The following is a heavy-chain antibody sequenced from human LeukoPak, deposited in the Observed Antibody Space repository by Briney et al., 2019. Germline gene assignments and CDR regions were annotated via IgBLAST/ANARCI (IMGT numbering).Heavy chain of an antibody. Sequence: GGSLRLSCAASGFTFSSYEMNWVRQAPGKGLEWVSYISSSGSTIYYADSVKGRFTISRDNSKNSLYLQMNSLRTEDTALYYCAKDIAYGFDPWGQGTLVTVSS. CDR3: AKDIAYGFDP. J-gene: IGHJ5*02. CDR2: ISSSGSTI. D-gene: IGHD3-16*02. CDR1: GFTFSSYE. V-gene: IGHV3-48*03.